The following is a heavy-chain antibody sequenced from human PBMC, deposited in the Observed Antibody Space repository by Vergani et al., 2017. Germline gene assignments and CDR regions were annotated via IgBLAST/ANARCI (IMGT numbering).Heavy chain of an antibody. V-gene: IGHV3-33*01. Sequence: QVQLVESGGGVVQPGRSLRLSCAASGFTFSSYGMHWVRQAPGKGLEWVAVIWYDGSNKYYADSVKGRFTIARDNSKNTLYLQMNSLGAEDTAVYYCASLGRGDLGSGASNYWGQGTLVTVSS. CDR1: GFTFSSYG. CDR3: ASLGRGDLGSGASNY. J-gene: IGHJ4*02. D-gene: IGHD3-10*01. CDR2: IWYDGSNK.